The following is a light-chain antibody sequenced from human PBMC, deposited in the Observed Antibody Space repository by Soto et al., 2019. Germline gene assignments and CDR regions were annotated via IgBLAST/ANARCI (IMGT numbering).Light chain of an antibody. CDR1: RSFSSSY. V-gene: IGKV3-20*01. J-gene: IGKJ2*01. Sequence: PGERATLSCRASRSFSSSYLAWYQQRPGQAPRLLIYAASTRATGIPDRFSGSGSATDFTLTISRLEPEDSAVYYCHHYDSSPPYTFGHGTKLEIK. CDR2: AAS. CDR3: HHYDSSPPYT.